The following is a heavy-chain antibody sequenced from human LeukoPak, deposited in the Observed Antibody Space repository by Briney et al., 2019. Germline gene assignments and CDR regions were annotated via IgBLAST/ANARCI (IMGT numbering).Heavy chain of an antibody. J-gene: IGHJ4*02. Sequence: GGSLRLSCAASGFTFSSYAMSWVRQAPGKGLERVSAISGSGGSTYYADSVKGRFTISRDNSKNTLYLQMNSLRAEDTAVYYCAKVIYYGPSTKYYFDYWGQGTLVTVSS. V-gene: IGHV3-23*01. CDR3: AKVIYYGPSTKYYFDY. CDR1: GFTFSSYA. D-gene: IGHD1-26*01. CDR2: ISGSGGST.